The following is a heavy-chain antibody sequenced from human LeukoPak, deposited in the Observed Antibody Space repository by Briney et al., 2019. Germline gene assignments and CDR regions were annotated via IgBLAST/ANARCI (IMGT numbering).Heavy chain of an antibody. Sequence: GGSLRLSCAASGFTFSSYAMHWVRQAPGKGLEWVAVISYDGSNKYYADSVKGRFTISRDNSKNTLYLQMNSPRAEDTAVYYCARPLDYGDYLNAFDIWGQGTMVTVSS. CDR3: ARPLDYGDYLNAFDI. J-gene: IGHJ3*02. D-gene: IGHD4-17*01. V-gene: IGHV3-30-3*01. CDR1: GFTFSSYA. CDR2: ISYDGSNK.